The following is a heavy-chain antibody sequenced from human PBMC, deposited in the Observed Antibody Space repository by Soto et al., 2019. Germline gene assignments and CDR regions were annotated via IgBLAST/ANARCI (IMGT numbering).Heavy chain of an antibody. Sequence: GGSLRLSCAASGFTFSSYSMNWVRQAPGKGLEWVSSISSSSSYIYYADSVKGRFTISRDNAKNSLYLQMNSLRAEDTAVYYCARWLRVGATLWYFDYWGQGTLVTVSS. J-gene: IGHJ4*02. CDR2: ISSSSSYI. V-gene: IGHV3-21*01. CDR3: ARWLRVGATLWYFDY. CDR1: GFTFSSYS. D-gene: IGHD1-26*01.